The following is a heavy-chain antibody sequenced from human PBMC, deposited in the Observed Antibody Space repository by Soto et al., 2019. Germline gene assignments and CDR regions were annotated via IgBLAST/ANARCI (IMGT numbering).Heavy chain of an antibody. D-gene: IGHD3-9*01. CDR2: IYPGDSDT. V-gene: IGHV5-51*01. Sequence: PGESLKISCKGSGYSFTSYWIGWVRQMPGKGLEWMGIIYPGDSDTRYSPSFQGQVTISADKSISTAYLQWSSLKASDTAMYYCARQEGILTGYYYYYGMDVWGQGTTVTVSS. J-gene: IGHJ6*02. CDR3: ARQEGILTGYYYYYGMDV. CDR1: GYSFTSYW.